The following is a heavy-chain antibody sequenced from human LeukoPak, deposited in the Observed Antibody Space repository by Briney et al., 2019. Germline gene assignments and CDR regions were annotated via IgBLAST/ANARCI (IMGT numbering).Heavy chain of an antibody. D-gene: IGHD5-12*01. V-gene: IGHV3-7*01. CDR1: GFTFSSYW. Sequence: GGSLRLSCAASGFTFSSYWMSWVRQAPGKGLEWVTNIKQDGGEKYYVESVKGRFTISRDNVKNSLYLQMNSLRVEDTAVYYCARARGGYDLDYWGQGTLVTVSS. J-gene: IGHJ4*02. CDR3: ARARGGYDLDY. CDR2: IKQDGGEK.